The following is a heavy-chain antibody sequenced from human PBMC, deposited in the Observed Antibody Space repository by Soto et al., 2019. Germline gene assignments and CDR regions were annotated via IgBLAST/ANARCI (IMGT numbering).Heavy chain of an antibody. V-gene: IGHV4-39*01. CDR2: IYYSGST. Sequence: QLQLQESGPGLVKPSETLSLTCTVSGGSISSSSYYSGWIRQPPGKGLEWIGSIYYSGSTYYNPSLKSRVTISVDTSKNQFSLKLSSVTAADTAVYYCARVVVTAMTYYYYGMDVWGQGTTVTVSS. CDR3: ARVVVTAMTYYYYGMDV. CDR1: GGSISSSSYY. J-gene: IGHJ6*02. D-gene: IGHD2-21*02.